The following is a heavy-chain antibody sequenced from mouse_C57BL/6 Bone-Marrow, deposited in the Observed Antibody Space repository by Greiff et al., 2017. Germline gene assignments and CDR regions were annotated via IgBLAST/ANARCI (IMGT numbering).Heavy chain of an antibody. CDR2: IYPGNSDT. CDR3: TRGGAY. CDR1: GYTFTSYW. V-gene: IGHV1-5*01. J-gene: IGHJ3*01. Sequence: EVQLVESGTVLARPGASVKMSCKTSGYTFTSYWMHWVKQRPGQGLEWIGAIYPGNSDTSYNQKFTGKAKLTAVTSASTAYMELSSLTNEDSAVYYCTRGGAYWRQGTRVTVSA.